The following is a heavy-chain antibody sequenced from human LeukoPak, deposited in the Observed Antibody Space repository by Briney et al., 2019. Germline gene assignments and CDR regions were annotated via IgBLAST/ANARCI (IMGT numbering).Heavy chain of an antibody. V-gene: IGHV4-31*03. J-gene: IGHJ5*02. D-gene: IGHD2-15*01. CDR3: ARRGSRKFNWFDP. CDR1: GVSISSGGYY. Sequence: SQTLSLTCTVSGVSISSGGYYWSWIRQHPGKGLEWIGYIYYSGSTYYNPSLKSRVTISVDTSKNQFSLKLSSVTAADTAVYYCARRGSRKFNWFDPWGQGTLVTVSS. CDR2: IYYSGST.